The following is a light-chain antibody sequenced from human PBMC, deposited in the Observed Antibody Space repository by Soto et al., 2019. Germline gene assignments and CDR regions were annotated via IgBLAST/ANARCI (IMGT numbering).Light chain of an antibody. CDR1: SSDVGSYNL. J-gene: IGLJ1*01. CDR3: CSYAGSSTFLYV. Sequence: QSVLTQPGAVSGSPGQSITISCTGTSSDVGSYNLVSWYQQHPGKAPKLMIYEVSKRPSGVSNRFSGSKSGNTASLTISGLQAEDEADYYCCSYAGSSTFLYVFGTGTKVTVL. V-gene: IGLV2-23*02. CDR2: EVS.